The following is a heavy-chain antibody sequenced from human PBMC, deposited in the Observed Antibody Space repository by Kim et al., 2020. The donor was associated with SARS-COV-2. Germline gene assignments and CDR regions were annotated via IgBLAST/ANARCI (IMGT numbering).Heavy chain of an antibody. CDR1: GFTFSSYS. CDR2: ISSSSSYI. D-gene: IGHD4-17*01. Sequence: GGSLRLSCAASGFTFSSYSMNWVRQAPGKGLEWVSSISSSSSYIYYADSVKGRFTISRDNAKNSLYLQMNSLRAEDTAVYYCARDAGPTTAGYYGMDVWGQGTTVTVSS. CDR3: ARDAGPTTAGYYGMDV. V-gene: IGHV3-21*01. J-gene: IGHJ6*02.